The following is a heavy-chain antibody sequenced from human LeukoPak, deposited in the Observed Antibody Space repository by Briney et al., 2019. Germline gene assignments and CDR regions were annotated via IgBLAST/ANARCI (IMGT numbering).Heavy chain of an antibody. J-gene: IGHJ4*02. V-gene: IGHV1-2*02. Sequence: GASVKVSCKASGYTFTDFYMHWVRQAPGQGPEWMGWINPNSGDTEYAQKFQGRVTMTRDTSISTAYMELSRLRSDDTAVYYCARDLSPKVGATHHWGQGTLVTVSS. D-gene: IGHD1-26*01. CDR1: GYTFTDFY. CDR2: INPNSGDT. CDR3: ARDLSPKVGATHH.